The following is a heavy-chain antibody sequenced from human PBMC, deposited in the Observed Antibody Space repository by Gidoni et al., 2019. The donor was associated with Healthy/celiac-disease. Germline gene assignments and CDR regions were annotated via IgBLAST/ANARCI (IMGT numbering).Heavy chain of an antibody. CDR1: GYTFTSYY. CDR3: ARDFPPESGLFEAFDY. CDR2: INPSGGST. Sequence: QVQLVQSGAEVKKPGASVKVSCKASGYTFTSYYMHWVRQAPGQGLEWMGIINPSGGSTSYAQKFQGRVTMTRDTSTSTVYMELSSLRSEDTAVYYCARDFPPESGLFEAFDYWGQGTLVTVSS. D-gene: IGHD3-22*01. J-gene: IGHJ4*02. V-gene: IGHV1-46*01.